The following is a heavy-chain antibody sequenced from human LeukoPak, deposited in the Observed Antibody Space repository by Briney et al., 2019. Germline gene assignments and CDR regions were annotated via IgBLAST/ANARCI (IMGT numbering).Heavy chain of an antibody. CDR1: GFTFSSYE. Sequence: QPGGSLRLSCAASGFTFSSYEMNWVRQAPGKGLEWVSYISSSGSTIYYADSVKGRSTISRDNAKNSLYLQMNSLRAEDTAVYYCASSAALYCGGDCYTNFDYWGQGTLVTVSS. CDR2: ISSSGSTI. J-gene: IGHJ4*02. V-gene: IGHV3-48*03. D-gene: IGHD2-21*02. CDR3: ASSAALYCGGDCYTNFDY.